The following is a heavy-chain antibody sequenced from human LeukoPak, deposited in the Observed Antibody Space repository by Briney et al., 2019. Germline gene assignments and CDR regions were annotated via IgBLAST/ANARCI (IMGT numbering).Heavy chain of an antibody. J-gene: IGHJ6*03. Sequence: PSETLSLTCTVSGGSISSYYWSWIRQPPGKGLEWIGYIYYSGSTNYNPSLKSRVTISVDTSKNQSSLKLGSVTAADTAVYYCARDLVVPAAMPYYYYYYMDVWGKGTTVTVSS. V-gene: IGHV4-59*01. D-gene: IGHD2-2*01. CDR2: IYYSGST. CDR1: GGSISSYY. CDR3: ARDLVVPAAMPYYYYYYMDV.